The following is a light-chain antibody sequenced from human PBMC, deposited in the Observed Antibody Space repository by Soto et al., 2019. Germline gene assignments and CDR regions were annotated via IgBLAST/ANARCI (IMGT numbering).Light chain of an antibody. CDR2: EVS. V-gene: IGLV2-14*01. J-gene: IGLJ1*01. Sequence: SVLAQPASVPGSAVQSITVPCNGTDSDLGTYNYVSWYQLHPGKAPKLMIYEVSNRPSGVSNRFSGSKSGNTASLTISGLQPEDEADYYCRSYTVNRTRVFGTGTKGSV. CDR3: RSYTVNRTRV. CDR1: DSDLGTYNY.